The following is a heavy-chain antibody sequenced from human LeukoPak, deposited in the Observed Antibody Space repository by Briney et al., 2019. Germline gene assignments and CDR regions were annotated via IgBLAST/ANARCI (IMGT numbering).Heavy chain of an antibody. J-gene: IGHJ4*02. CDR3: AKDQFRGSSTSCYGY. D-gene: IGHD2-2*01. V-gene: IGHV3-30*18. CDR1: GFSFTNYG. CDR2: ISYDGSNK. Sequence: GRSLRLSCAASGFSFTNYGMHWVRQAPGKGLEWVAVISYDGSNKYYADSVKGRFTISRDNSKNTLYLQMNSLRAEGTAVYYCAKDQFRGSSTSCYGYWGQGTLVTVSS.